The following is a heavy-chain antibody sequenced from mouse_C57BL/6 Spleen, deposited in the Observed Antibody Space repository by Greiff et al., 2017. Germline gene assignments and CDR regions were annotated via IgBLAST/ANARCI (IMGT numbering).Heavy chain of an antibody. D-gene: IGHD2-1*01. CDR2: IHPNSGST. CDR1: GYTFTSSW. V-gene: IGHV1-64*01. Sequence: QVQLQQSGAELVKPGASVKLSCKASGYTFTSSWMHWVKQRPGQGLEWIGMIHPNSGSTNYNEKFKSKATLTVDKSSSTAYMQLSSLTSEDSAVYYCARYNYGNYVYAMDYWGQGTSVTVSS. J-gene: IGHJ4*01. CDR3: ARYNYGNYVYAMDY.